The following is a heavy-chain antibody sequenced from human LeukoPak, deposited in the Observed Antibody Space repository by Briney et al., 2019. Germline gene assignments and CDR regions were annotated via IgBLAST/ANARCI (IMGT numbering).Heavy chain of an antibody. CDR3: ARSRAFNSGAFDP. V-gene: IGHV4-30-4*01. CDR1: GGSISSGDYY. D-gene: IGHD1-26*01. Sequence: SETLSLTCTVSGGSISSGDYYWSWIRQPPGKGLEWIGYIYYSGSTYYNPSLKSRVTISVDTSKNQFSLKLSSVTAADTAVYYCARSRAFNSGAFDPWGQGSLVTVSS. J-gene: IGHJ5*02. CDR2: IYYSGST.